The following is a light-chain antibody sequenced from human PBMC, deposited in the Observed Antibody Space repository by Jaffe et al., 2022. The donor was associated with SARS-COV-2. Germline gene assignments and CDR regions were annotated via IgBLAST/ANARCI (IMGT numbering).Light chain of an antibody. CDR3: QQSFRTPQT. CDR2: ATS. CDR1: QSINTY. Sequence: DIQMTQSPSSLSASVGDRVTITCRASQSINTYLNWYQQKPGKAPRLLIYATSTLQSGVPSSFSGSGSGTDFALTISSLQPEDFATYYCQQSFRTPQTFGQGTKVEIK. V-gene: IGKV1-39*01. J-gene: IGKJ1*01.